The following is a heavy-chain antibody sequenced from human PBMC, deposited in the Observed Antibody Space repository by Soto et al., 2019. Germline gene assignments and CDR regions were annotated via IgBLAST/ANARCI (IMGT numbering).Heavy chain of an antibody. Sequence: AETLSLTCAVYGGSFSGYYWSWLRQAPGKGLEWIGEINHSGSTNYNPSLKSRVTIAVDTSKNQLSLKLSSVTAADTAVYYCARKYYYDSSGYYYGAFDIWGQGTMVTVSS. D-gene: IGHD3-22*01. CDR1: GGSFSGYY. CDR3: ARKYYYDSSGYYYGAFDI. CDR2: INHSGST. V-gene: IGHV4-34*01. J-gene: IGHJ3*02.